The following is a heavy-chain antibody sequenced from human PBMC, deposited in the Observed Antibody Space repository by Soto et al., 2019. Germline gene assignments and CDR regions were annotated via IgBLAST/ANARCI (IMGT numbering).Heavy chain of an antibody. CDR3: AREAVRDDFWSGYYSPYYYFYMDV. J-gene: IGHJ6*03. CDR1: GGSISNYY. V-gene: IGHV4-59*01. D-gene: IGHD3-3*01. Sequence: QVQLQESGPGLVKPSETLSLTCTVSGGSISNYYWSWIRQTPAQGLEWIGYSYYSGSTNYNPSLQSRVTISVDTSKNQFSLKLSSVTAADTAVYYCAREAVRDDFWSGYYSPYYYFYMDVWGKGTTVTVSS. CDR2: SYYSGST.